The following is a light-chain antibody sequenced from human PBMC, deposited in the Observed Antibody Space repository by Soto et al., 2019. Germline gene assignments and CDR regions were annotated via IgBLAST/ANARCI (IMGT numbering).Light chain of an antibody. Sequence: EIVLTQSPGTLSLSPGERATLSCRASQSISSSYLTWYQQKPGQAPRLLMYGASSRATGIPDRFSGSGSGTDFTLTISRLEPEDFAVYYCQQYGGSPRTFGQGTKVDSK. J-gene: IGKJ1*01. CDR2: GAS. CDR3: QQYGGSPRT. CDR1: QSISSSY. V-gene: IGKV3-20*01.